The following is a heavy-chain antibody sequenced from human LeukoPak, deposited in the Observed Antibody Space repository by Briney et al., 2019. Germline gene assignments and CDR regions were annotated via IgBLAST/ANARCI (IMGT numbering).Heavy chain of an antibody. CDR1: GFRFNNYG. CDR3: ARVAWDYYDSSGYYGQYYFDY. CDR2: INANGDNT. V-gene: IGHV3-23*01. Sequence: GGILRLSCAASGFRFNNYGMSWVRQAPGQGLEWVSVINANGDNTNYADSVRGRFTISRDNSKNTLYLQMNRLRAEDTALYYCARVAWDYYDSSGYYGQYYFDYWGQGTLVTVSS. J-gene: IGHJ4*02. D-gene: IGHD3-22*01.